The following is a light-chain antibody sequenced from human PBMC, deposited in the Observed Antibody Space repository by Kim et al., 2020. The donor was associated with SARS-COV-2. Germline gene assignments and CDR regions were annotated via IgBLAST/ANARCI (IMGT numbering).Light chain of an antibody. J-gene: IGKJ5*01. CDR1: QSLLHSNGYNY. CDR3: MEALQTPIT. CDR2: LGS. Sequence: PASISCRSSQSLLHSNGYNYLDWYLQKPGQSPQLLIYLGSDRASGVPDRFSGSGSGTDFTLKISRVEAEDVGVYYCMEALQTPITFGQGTRLEI. V-gene: IGKV2-28*01.